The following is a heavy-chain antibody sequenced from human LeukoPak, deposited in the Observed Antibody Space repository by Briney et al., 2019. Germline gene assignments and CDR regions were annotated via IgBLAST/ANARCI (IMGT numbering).Heavy chain of an antibody. J-gene: IGHJ4*02. CDR2: IYYSGST. V-gene: IGHV4-59*01. Sequence: PSETLSLTCTVSGGSISSYYWSWIRQPPGKGLEWIGYIYYSGSTNYNPSLKSRVTISVDTSKNQFSLKLSSVTAADTAVYYCARGGRRDGYNFRYWGQGTLSPSPQ. CDR3: ARGGRRDGYNFRY. D-gene: IGHD5-24*01. CDR1: GGSISSYY.